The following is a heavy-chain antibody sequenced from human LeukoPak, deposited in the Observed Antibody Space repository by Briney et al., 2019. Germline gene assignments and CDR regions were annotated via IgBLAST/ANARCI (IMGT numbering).Heavy chain of an antibody. D-gene: IGHD3-10*01. J-gene: IGHJ4*02. Sequence: SETLSLTCAVYGGSFSGYYWSWIRQHPGKGLEWIGYIYYSGSTYYNPSLKSRVTISVDTSKNQFSLKLSSVTAADTAVYYCARAMARQKSFDYWGQGTLVTVSS. V-gene: IGHV4-31*11. CDR1: GGSFSGYY. CDR3: ARAMARQKSFDY. CDR2: IYYSGST.